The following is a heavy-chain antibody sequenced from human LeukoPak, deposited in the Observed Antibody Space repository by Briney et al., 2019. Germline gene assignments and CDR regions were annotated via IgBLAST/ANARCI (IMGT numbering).Heavy chain of an antibody. Sequence: ASVKVSYKASEYTFTSYDINWVRQATGQGLEWMEWMKPNSGNTGYAQQFQGRVTMTRNTSISTAYMELSSLRSEDTAVYYCARAPPRFDYYGSGRRVIARWFDPWGQGTLVTASS. CDR1: EYTFTSYD. D-gene: IGHD3-10*01. V-gene: IGHV1-8*01. CDR3: ARAPPRFDYYGSGRRVIARWFDP. CDR2: MKPNSGNT. J-gene: IGHJ5*02.